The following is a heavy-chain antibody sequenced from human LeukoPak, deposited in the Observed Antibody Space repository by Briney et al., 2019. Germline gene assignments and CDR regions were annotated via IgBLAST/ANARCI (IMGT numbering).Heavy chain of an antibody. CDR3: AKLDFDY. Sequence: GGSLSLSCAASGFTFSGYGMQWVRQAPGKGLEWVAVISYDGSYKYYADSVQGRFTISRDNSKNTLYLQMNSLRPDDTAVYYCAKLDFDYWGQGTLVTVSS. CDR2: ISYDGSYK. V-gene: IGHV3-30*18. J-gene: IGHJ4*02. CDR1: GFTFSGYG.